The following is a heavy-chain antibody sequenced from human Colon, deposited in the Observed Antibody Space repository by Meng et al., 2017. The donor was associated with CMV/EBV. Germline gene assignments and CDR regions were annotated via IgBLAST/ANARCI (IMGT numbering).Heavy chain of an antibody. CDR2: ISPYNGDT. CDR1: GYTFTNFG. J-gene: IGHJ4*02. CDR3: ARELARGGY. Sequence: HVQLVQSGAEVKKPGASVNVSCKTSGYTFTNFGISWVRQAPGQGLEWMAYISPYNGDTNYAQRFQGRVALTTDTSTSTVYMELGSLTSDDTAMYYCARELARGGYWGQGTLVTVSS. V-gene: IGHV1-18*01.